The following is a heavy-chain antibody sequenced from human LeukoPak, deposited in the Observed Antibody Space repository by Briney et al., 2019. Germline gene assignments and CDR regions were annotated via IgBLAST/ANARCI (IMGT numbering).Heavy chain of an antibody. D-gene: IGHD3-3*01. V-gene: IGHV1-46*01. CDR3: ARDYDFWSGRDAFDI. CDR2: INPSGGST. Sequence: ASVKVSCKASGHTFTSYYMHWVRQAPGQGLEWMGIINPSGGSTSYAQKFQGRVTMTRDTSTSTVYMELSSLRSEDTAVYYCARDYDFWSGRDAFDIWGQGTMVTVSS. J-gene: IGHJ3*02. CDR1: GHTFTSYY.